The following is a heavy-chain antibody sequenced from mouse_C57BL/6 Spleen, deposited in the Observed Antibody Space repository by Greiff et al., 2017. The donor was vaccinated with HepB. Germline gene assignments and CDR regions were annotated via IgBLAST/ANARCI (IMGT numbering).Heavy chain of an antibody. CDR2: ISYDGSN. V-gene: IGHV3-6*01. D-gene: IGHD3-2*02. J-gene: IGHJ2*01. CDR3: AREDSSGYRGY. Sequence: EVKLVESGPGLVKPSQSLSLTCSVTGYSITSGYYWNWIRQFPGNKLEWMGYISYDGSNNYNPSLKNRISITRDTSKNQFFLKLNSVTTEDTATYYCAREDSSGYRGYWGQGTTLTVSS. CDR1: GYSITSGYY.